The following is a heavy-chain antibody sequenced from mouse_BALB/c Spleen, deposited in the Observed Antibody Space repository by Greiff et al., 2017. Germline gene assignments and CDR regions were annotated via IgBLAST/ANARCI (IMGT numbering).Heavy chain of an antibody. CDR1: GFSLTSYG. CDR3: ASRVGYGSSGAY. CDR2: IWAGGST. V-gene: IGHV2-9*02. Sequence: VQVVESGPGLVAPSQSLSITCTVSGFSLTSYGVHWVRQPPGKGLEWLGVIWAGGSTNYNSALMSRLSISKDNSKSQVFLKMNSLQTDDTAMYYCASRVGYGSSGAYWGQGTLVTVSA. J-gene: IGHJ3*01. D-gene: IGHD1-1*01.